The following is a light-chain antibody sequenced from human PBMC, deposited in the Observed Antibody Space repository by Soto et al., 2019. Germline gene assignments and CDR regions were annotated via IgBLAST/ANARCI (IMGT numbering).Light chain of an antibody. CDR3: AAWDDRLNGAL. Sequence: QSVLTKPPSAPGTPGQRVTMSCSGGSSNIGSNTVSWYQHLPGTAPQLLIYSDTQRASGVADRFSGSKSGTSASLAISGLQSDDEADYYCAAWDDRLNGALFGTGTKVTVL. CDR2: SDT. V-gene: IGLV1-44*01. CDR1: SSNIGSNT. J-gene: IGLJ1*01.